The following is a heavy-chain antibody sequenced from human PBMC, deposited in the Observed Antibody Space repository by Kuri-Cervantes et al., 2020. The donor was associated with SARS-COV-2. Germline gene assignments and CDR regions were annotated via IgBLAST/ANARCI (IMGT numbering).Heavy chain of an antibody. CDR1: GFTFSSYD. D-gene: IGHD7-27*01. J-gene: IGHJ4*02. CDR3: ARGLWGIQYYFDY. V-gene: IGHV3-13*01. Sequence: GESLKISCAACGFTFSSYDMHWVRQATGKGLEWVSAIGTAGDTYYPGSVKGRFTISRDNAKNSLYLQMNSLRAEDTAVYYCARGLWGIQYYFDYWGQGTLVTVSS. CDR2: IGTAGDT.